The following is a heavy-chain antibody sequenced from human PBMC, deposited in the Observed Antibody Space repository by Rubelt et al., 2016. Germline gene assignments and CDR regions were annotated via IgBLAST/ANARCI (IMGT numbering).Heavy chain of an antibody. J-gene: IGHJ4*02. CDR3: ARGGLRVGRAQHF. V-gene: IGHV4-39*07. Sequence: QLQLQESGPGLVKPSETLSLTCTVSGASISSSTTYYWGWIRQPPGKGLEWIGSIYYSGITYYNPSLKRRVTISVDTSKNQFPLKLTSWTAADTAVYYCARGGLRVGRAQHFWGQGTLVTVSS. D-gene: IGHD2/OR15-2a*01. CDR2: IYYSGIT. CDR1: GASISSSTTYY.